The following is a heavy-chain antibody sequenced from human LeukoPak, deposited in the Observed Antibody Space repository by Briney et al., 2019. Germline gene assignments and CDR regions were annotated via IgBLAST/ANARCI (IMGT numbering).Heavy chain of an antibody. CDR3: AKDERNWNYNLASQTYD. D-gene: IGHD1-7*01. CDR2: ISGSGVST. CDR1: GFTVSTNY. J-gene: IGHJ4*02. V-gene: IGHV3-23*01. Sequence: GGSLRLSCVASGFTVSTNYMSWVRQAPGKGLEWVSAISGSGVSTYYADSVKGRFTVSRDNSKNTLYLQMSSLRAEDTAVYYCAKDERNWNYNLASQTYDWGQGTLVTVSS.